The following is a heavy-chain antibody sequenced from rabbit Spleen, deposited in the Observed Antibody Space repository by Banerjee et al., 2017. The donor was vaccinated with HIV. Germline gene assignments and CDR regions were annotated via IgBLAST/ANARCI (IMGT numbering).Heavy chain of an antibody. J-gene: IGHJ6*01. CDR2: INTITGKA. Sequence: QEQLVESGGGLVKPEGSLKLSCTASGFSFSNKAVMCWVRPAPGKGLEWIACINTITGKAVYATWAKGRFTIAKTSSTTVTLQMTRLTAADTATYFCARDTASSFSSYGMDLWGPGTLVTVS. D-gene: IGHD8-1*01. V-gene: IGHV1S45*01. CDR1: GFSFSNKAV. CDR3: ARDTASSFSSYGMDL.